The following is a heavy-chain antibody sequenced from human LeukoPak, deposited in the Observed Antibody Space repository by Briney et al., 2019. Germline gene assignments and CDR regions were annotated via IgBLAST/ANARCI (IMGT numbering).Heavy chain of an antibody. V-gene: IGHV3-48*01. CDR2: ISSSSRTI. Sequence: GGSLRLSCAASGFTFSSYNMNWVRQAPGKGLEWVSYISSSSRTIYYADSVKGRFTISRDNAKNSLYLQMNSLRAEDTAVYYCARDSFYYDILTGYYMLDVWGKGTTVTISS. CDR1: GFTFSSYN. CDR3: ARDSFYYDILTGYYMLDV. D-gene: IGHD3-9*01. J-gene: IGHJ6*04.